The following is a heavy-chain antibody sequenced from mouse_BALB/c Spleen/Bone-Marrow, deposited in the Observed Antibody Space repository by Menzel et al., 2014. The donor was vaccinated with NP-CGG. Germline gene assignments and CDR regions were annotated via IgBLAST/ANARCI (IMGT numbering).Heavy chain of an antibody. V-gene: IGHV1S137*01. CDR2: ISTFSGNT. D-gene: IGHD2-14*01. Sequence: VQRVESGPELVRPGVSVKISCKGSGYTSTDYAMHWVKRSHAKSLEWIGLISTFSGNTNYNQKFKGKATMTVDKSSSTAYMELARLTSEDSAIYYCARGDYRYDETMDYWGQGTSVTVSS. J-gene: IGHJ4*01. CDR1: GYTSTDYA. CDR3: ARGDYRYDETMDY.